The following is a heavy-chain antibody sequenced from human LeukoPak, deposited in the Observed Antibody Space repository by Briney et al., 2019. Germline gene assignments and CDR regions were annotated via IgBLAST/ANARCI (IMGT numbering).Heavy chain of an antibody. D-gene: IGHD6-13*01. CDR3: AKDTPGMGFDY. V-gene: IGHV3-9*01. J-gene: IGHJ4*02. CDR1: GFTFDDYA. CDR2: ITWNSGNI. Sequence: GRSLRLSCAASGFTFDDYAMHWVRQAPGKGLEGCSGITWNSGNIVYADSVKGRFTISRDNAKNSLYLQMDSLRAEDTALYYCAKDTPGMGFDYWGQGTPVTVSS.